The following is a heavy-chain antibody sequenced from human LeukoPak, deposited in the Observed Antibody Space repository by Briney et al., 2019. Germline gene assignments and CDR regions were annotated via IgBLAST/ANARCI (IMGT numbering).Heavy chain of an antibody. CDR1: GYTFTDYY. J-gene: IGHJ4*02. Sequence: ASVKVSCKASGYTFTDYYMHWVRQAPGQGLEWMGWINLNSGGTNFAQRFQGRVTMTRDTSISTAYMDLSRLISDDTAVYYCARDAGYCTGGSCWYFDHWGQGTLVTVSS. CDR2: INLNSGGT. D-gene: IGHD2-15*01. V-gene: IGHV1-2*02. CDR3: ARDAGYCTGGSCWYFDH.